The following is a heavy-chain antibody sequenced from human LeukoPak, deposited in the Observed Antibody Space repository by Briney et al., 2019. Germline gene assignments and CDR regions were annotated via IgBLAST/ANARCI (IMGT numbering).Heavy chain of an antibody. CDR2: ISYEKNEE. CDR3: VKGRSGSSYSPSDS. J-gene: IGHJ4*02. Sequence: QAGGSLKLSCAASGFTLTSYGMLWVRQAPGKGLEWVAVISYEKNEEFYADSVKGRSTISRDSSKNTLYLQMNSLRPEDTAVYYCVKGRSGSSYSPSDSWGQGTLVTVSS. V-gene: IGHV3-30*18. D-gene: IGHD2-15*01. CDR1: GFTLTSYG.